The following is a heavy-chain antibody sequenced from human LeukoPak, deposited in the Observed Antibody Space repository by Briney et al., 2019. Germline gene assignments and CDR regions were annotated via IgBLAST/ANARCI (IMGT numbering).Heavy chain of an antibody. J-gene: IGHJ4*02. Sequence: GAPVKVSCKASGYTFTGYYMHWVRQAPGQGLEWMGWINPNSGGTNYAQKFQGRVTMTRDTSISTAYMELSRLRYDDTAVYYCARDDIEARRMGYWGQGTLVTVSS. CDR3: ARDDIEARRMGY. CDR2: INPNSGGT. CDR1: GYTFTGYY. D-gene: IGHD6-6*01. V-gene: IGHV1-2*02.